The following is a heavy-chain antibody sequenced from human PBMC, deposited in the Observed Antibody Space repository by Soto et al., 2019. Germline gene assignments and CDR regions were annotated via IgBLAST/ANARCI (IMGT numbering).Heavy chain of an antibody. D-gene: IGHD5-12*01. Sequence: EVQLVESGGGLVQPGGSLRLSCAASGFTFSSHWMTWVRQAPGKGLEWVANIKQDGSEKYYVDSVEGRFTISRDNANNSLYLQVNSLRAEDAAVYYCARTIQGVDVAIVATVCPDYWGQGTLVTVSS. CDR1: GFTFSSHW. CDR2: IKQDGSEK. J-gene: IGHJ4*02. V-gene: IGHV3-7*01. CDR3: ARTIQGVDVAIVATVCPDY.